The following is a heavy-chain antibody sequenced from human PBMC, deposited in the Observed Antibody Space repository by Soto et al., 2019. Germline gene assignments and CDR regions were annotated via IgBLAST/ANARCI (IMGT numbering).Heavy chain of an antibody. CDR3: ARDGIGGWLPQYH. CDR1: GYTFSNYG. CDR2: ISAYDGNT. D-gene: IGHD3-10*01. V-gene: IGHV1-18*04. Sequence: ASVKVSCKASGYTFSNYGISWVRQAPGQGLEWLGWISAYDGNTRYGQNLQGRVTMSTDTPTSTAYLELRRLRSDDTAVYYCARDGIGGWLPQYHWGQGTLVTVPQ. J-gene: IGHJ5*02.